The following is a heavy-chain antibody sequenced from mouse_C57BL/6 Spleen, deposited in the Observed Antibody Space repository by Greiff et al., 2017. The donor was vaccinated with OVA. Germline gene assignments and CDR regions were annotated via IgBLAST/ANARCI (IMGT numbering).Heavy chain of an antibody. CDR3: ARSGYYGSRRYVDY. CDR2: IDPSDSYT. V-gene: IGHV1-69*01. D-gene: IGHD1-1*01. Sequence: QVQLQQPGAELVMPGASVKLSCKASGYTFTSYWMHWVKQRPGQGLEWIGEIDPSDSYTNYNQKFKGKSTLTVDKSSSTAYMQLSSLTSEDSAVYYCARSGYYGSRRYVDYWGQGTSVTVSS. CDR1: GYTFTSYW. J-gene: IGHJ4*01.